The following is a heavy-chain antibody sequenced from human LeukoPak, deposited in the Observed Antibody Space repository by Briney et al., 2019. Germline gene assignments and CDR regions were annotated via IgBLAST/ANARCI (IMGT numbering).Heavy chain of an antibody. Sequence: PGGTLRLSCAASGSTFSSYAMHWVRQAPGKGLEYVSAISSNGGSTYYANSVKSRFTISRDNSKNTLYLQMGSLRAADMAVYYCATRSWSGSSYFDYWGQGTLVTVSS. V-gene: IGHV3-64*01. CDR2: ISSNGGST. CDR3: ATRSWSGSSYFDY. J-gene: IGHJ4*02. D-gene: IGHD1-26*01. CDR1: GSTFSSYA.